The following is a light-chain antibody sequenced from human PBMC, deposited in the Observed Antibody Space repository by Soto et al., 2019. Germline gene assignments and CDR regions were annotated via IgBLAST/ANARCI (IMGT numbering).Light chain of an antibody. J-gene: IGLJ2*01. CDR2: DVS. V-gene: IGLV2-14*03. CDR3: SSYTSSSTLD. Sequence: QSVLTQPASVSGSPGQSIAISCTGTSSDVGGYNYVSWYQQYPGKAPKLIIYDVSNRPSGVSDRFSGSKSGNTASLTISGLQDEDEADYYCSSYTSSSTLDIGGGTKVTVL. CDR1: SSDVGGYNY.